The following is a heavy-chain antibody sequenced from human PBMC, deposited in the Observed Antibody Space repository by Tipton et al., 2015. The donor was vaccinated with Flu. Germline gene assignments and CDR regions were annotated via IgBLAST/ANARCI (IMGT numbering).Heavy chain of an antibody. V-gene: IGHV6-1*01. CDR2: TYYRSKWYN. D-gene: IGHD3-16*01. CDR3: ARDPPWGSDTFDI. J-gene: IGHJ3*02. CDR1: GDSVSSNTAA. Sequence: GLVKPSQTLSVTCAISGDSVSSNTAAWNWIRQSPSRGLEWLGRTYYRSKWYNDYAVSVKSRLSINSDTSKNQFSLQLDSVTPEDTAIYYCARDPPWGSDTFDIWGQGIMVTVSS.